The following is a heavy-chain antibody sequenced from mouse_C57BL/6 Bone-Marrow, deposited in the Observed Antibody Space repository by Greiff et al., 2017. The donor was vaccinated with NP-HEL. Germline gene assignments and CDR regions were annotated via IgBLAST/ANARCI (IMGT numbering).Heavy chain of an antibody. D-gene: IGHD1-1*01. V-gene: IGHV1-74*01. J-gene: IGHJ3*01. CDR2: IHPSDSDT. CDR1: GYTFTSYW. Sequence: QVQLQQPGAELVKPGASVKVSCKASGYTFTSYWMHWVKQRPGQGLEWIGRIHPSDSDTNYNQKFKGKATLTVDKPSSTAYMQLSSLTSEDSAVYYCARSITTVVARDAYWGQGTLVTVSA. CDR3: ARSITTVVARDAY.